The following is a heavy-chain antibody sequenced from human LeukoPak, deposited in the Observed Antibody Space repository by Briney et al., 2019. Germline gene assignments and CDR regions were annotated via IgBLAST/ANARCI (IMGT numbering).Heavy chain of an antibody. CDR1: GGSISSSGYY. J-gene: IGHJ5*02. Sequence: SETLSLTCSVSGGSISSSGYYWGWIRQPPGKGLEWIGSIYYSGSTYYNPSLKSRVTISVDTSKNQFSLKLSSVTAADTAVYYCARRKHCAGDCYGNWFDPWGQGTLVTVSS. V-gene: IGHV4-39*01. CDR2: IYYSGST. CDR3: ARRKHCAGDCYGNWFDP. D-gene: IGHD2-21*02.